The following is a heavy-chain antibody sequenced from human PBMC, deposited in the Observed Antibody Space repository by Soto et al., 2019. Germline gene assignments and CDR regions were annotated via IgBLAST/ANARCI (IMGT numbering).Heavy chain of an antibody. D-gene: IGHD1-26*01. J-gene: IGHJ3*02. CDR1: GGSLSGYW. Sequence: QVQLQQWGAGLLKPSETLSLTCGVFGGSLSGYWWSWIRQPPGKGLEWIGEIDASGGTNYNPSFKSRVTIAVDTSKNQYSLKLPSLIAADTAVYFCAGAGFSGPYDAFDIWGQVTMVSVSS. CDR2: IDASGGT. V-gene: IGHV4-34*02. CDR3: AGAGFSGPYDAFDI.